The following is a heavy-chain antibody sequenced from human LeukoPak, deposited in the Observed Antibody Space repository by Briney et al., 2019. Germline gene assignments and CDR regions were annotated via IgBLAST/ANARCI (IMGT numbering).Heavy chain of an antibody. Sequence: SETLSLTCTVSGGSISSYYWSWIRQPPGKGLEWIGYIYYSGSTNYNPSLKSRVTISVDTSKSQFSLKLSSVTAADTAVYYSARAAGHCNSTICYPEYFQHWGQGTLVTVSS. CDR2: IYYSGST. CDR1: GGSISSYY. CDR3: ARAAGHCNSTICYPEYFQH. V-gene: IGHV4-59*01. J-gene: IGHJ1*01. D-gene: IGHD2-2*01.